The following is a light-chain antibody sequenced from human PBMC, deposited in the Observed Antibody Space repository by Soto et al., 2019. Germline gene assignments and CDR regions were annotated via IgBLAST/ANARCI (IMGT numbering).Light chain of an antibody. CDR1: QSVDTTF. CDR2: GAS. CDR3: QQYRSSVT. V-gene: IGKV3-20*01. J-gene: IGKJ1*01. Sequence: EIVLTQSPGSLSLSPGQRATLSCRASQSVDTTFFAWYQKKPGQAPRLLIYGASKRATGIPDRFSGSGSGTDVTLIISRLEPEDFAVYYCQQYRSSVTFGQGTKVEIK.